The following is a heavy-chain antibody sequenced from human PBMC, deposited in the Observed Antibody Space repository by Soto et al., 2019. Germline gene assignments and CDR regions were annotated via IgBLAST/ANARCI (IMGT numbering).Heavy chain of an antibody. CDR1: GGSISSSSYY. V-gene: IGHV4-39*01. CDR3: ARRDPNDAFDI. J-gene: IGHJ3*02. Sequence: QLQLQESGPGLVKPSETLSLTCTVSGGSISSSSYYWGWIRQPPGKGLEWIGSIYYSGSTYYNPSLKSRVTISVDTSKNQFSLKLSSVTAADTAVYYCARRDPNDAFDIWGQGTMVTVSS. CDR2: IYYSGST.